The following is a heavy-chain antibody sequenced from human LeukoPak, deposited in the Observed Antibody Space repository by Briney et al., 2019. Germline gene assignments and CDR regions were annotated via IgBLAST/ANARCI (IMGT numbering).Heavy chain of an antibody. CDR2: IYYSGST. V-gene: IGHV4-31*03. J-gene: IGHJ4*02. CDR3: ARDRRITIFGVVRTSMIDY. Sequence: SETLSLTCTVSGGSISSGGYYWSWIRQHPGKGLEWIGYIYYSGSTYYNPFLKSRVTISVDTSKNQFSLKLSSVTAADTAVYYCARDRRITIFGVVRTSMIDYWGQGTLVTVSS. D-gene: IGHD3-3*01. CDR1: GGSISSGGYY.